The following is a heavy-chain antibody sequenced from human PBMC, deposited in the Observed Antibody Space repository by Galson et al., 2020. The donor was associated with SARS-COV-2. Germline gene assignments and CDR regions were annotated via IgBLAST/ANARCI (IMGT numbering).Heavy chain of an antibody. J-gene: IGHJ6*02. CDR3: ARLRYYDVLTGYIVDV. CDR1: GYTFTNYY. Sequence: ASVKVSCKASGYTFTNYYIHWVRQAPGQGLEWMGWINPKSGGPNYAQKFEGRVTMTRDTSITTAYMELRRLRADDTAVYYCARLRYYDVLTGYIVDVWGQGTMVTVSS. V-gene: IGHV1-2*02. D-gene: IGHD3-9*01. CDR2: INPKSGGP.